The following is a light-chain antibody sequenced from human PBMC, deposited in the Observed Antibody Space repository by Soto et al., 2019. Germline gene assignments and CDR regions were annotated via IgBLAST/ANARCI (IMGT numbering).Light chain of an antibody. J-gene: IGKJ5*01. CDR3: QQRNNWPPIT. CDR1: QSVSYY. Sequence: EIVFTQSPGTLSLSPGERATLSCRASQSVSYYLAWYQQKPGQAPRLLIYDASSRATGIPARFSGSGSETDFTLTITSLEPEDFAVYYCQQRNNWPPITFGQGTRLEIK. CDR2: DAS. V-gene: IGKV3-11*01.